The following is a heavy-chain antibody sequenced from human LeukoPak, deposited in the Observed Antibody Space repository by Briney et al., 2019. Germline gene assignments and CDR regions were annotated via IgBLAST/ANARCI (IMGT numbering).Heavy chain of an antibody. Sequence: SETLSLTCTVSGGSISSYYWSWIRQPPGKGLEWIGYIYYSGSTYYNPSLKSRVTISVDTSKNQFSLKLSSVTAADTAVYYCARGIAVAGYFDYWGQGTLVTVSS. CDR3: ARGIAVAGYFDY. CDR2: IYYSGST. D-gene: IGHD6-19*01. V-gene: IGHV4-59*12. J-gene: IGHJ4*02. CDR1: GGSISSYY.